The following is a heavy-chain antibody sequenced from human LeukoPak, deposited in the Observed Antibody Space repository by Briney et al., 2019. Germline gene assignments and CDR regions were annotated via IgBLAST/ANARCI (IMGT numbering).Heavy chain of an antibody. CDR2: IIPTFGTA. J-gene: IGHJ4*02. D-gene: IGHD3-3*01. CDR3: ASSRSQVAHFGVVTDYYFDY. Sequence: ASVKVSCKASGGTFSSYAISWVRQAPGQGLESIGGIIPTFGTANYAQKFQGRVTSTTDESTSTDYMELSSLRSEDTAVYYCASSRSQVAHFGVVTDYYFDYWGQGTLVTVSS. V-gene: IGHV1-69*05. CDR1: GGTFSSYA.